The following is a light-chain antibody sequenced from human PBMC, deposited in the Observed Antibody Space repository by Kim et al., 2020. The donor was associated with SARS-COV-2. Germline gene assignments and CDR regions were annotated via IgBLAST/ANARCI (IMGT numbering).Light chain of an antibody. V-gene: IGKV3-15*01. CDR1: QSVSSN. Sequence: SPGERATRSCRASQSVSSNLAWYQQKPGQAPRLLIYGASTRATGIPARFSGSGSGTEFTLTISSLQSEDFAIYCCQQYNNWPPLTFGGGTKVDIK. J-gene: IGKJ4*01. CDR2: GAS. CDR3: QQYNNWPPLT.